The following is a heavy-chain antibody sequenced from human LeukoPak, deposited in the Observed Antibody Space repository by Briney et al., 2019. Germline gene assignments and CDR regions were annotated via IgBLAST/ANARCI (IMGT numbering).Heavy chain of an antibody. V-gene: IGHV3-7*01. CDR1: GFTFSNYF. Sequence: GGSLRLSCAASGFTFSNYFMGWVRQAPGKGLEWVANIKPDGSEKFYVDSVKGRFTISRGNAKNSLYVQMNSLRGEDTAVYYCARASHGWYFDLWGRGTLVTVSS. D-gene: IGHD6-6*01. J-gene: IGHJ2*01. CDR2: IKPDGSEK. CDR3: ARASHGWYFDL.